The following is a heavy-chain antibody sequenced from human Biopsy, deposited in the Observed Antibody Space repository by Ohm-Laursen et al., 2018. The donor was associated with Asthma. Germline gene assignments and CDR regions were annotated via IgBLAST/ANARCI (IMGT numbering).Heavy chain of an antibody. CDR1: GFTFSSYS. CDR2: IATDGSNK. D-gene: IGHD3-10*01. CDR3: ARGLDYSGRSGFDY. V-gene: IGHV3-64*04. J-gene: IGHJ4*02. Sequence: GSLRLSCAASGFTFSSYSMHWVRQAPGRGPEYVSFIATDGSNKFYADSVKGRFTISRDNSMNTLYLHMNSLRAEDTAVYYCARGLDYSGRSGFDYWGQGTLVTVSS.